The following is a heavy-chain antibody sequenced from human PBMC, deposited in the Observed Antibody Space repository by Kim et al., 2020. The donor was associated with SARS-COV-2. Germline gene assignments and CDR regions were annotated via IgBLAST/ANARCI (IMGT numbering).Heavy chain of an antibody. D-gene: IGHD3-9*01. CDR3: ARGGFEPYRNWYFDL. CDR2: IGTAGDT. CDR1: GFTFSSYD. J-gene: IGHJ2*01. Sequence: GGSLRLSCAASGFTFSSYDMHWVRQATGKGLEWVSAIGTAGDTYYQGSVKGRFTISRENAKNSLYLQMNSLGAGDTAVYYCARGGFEPYRNWYFDLWGRGTLVTVSS. V-gene: IGHV3-13*04.